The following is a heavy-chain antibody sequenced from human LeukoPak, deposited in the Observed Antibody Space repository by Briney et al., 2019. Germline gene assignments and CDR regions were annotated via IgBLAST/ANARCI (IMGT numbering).Heavy chain of an antibody. Sequence: ASVMVSCKASGYTFTVYYIHWVRQAPGQGLEWMGWINPNSGDTNYAQKFQGRVTVTRDTSISTAFMELNRLTSDDTAVSYCAREGAGGSWAGYWGQGTLVTVSS. CDR3: AREGAGGSWAGY. J-gene: IGHJ4*02. CDR2: INPNSGDT. CDR1: GYTFTVYY. V-gene: IGHV1-2*02. D-gene: IGHD1-26*01.